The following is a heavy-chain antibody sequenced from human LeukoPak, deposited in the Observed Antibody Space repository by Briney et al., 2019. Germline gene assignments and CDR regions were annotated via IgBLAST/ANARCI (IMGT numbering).Heavy chain of an antibody. J-gene: IGHJ4*02. CDR3: AVGYFDWLLEESYFDY. CDR2: TSGSGGST. V-gene: IGHV3-23*01. CDR1: GFTFSSYA. D-gene: IGHD3-9*01. Sequence: PGGSLRLSCAASGFTFSSYAMSWVRQAPGKGLEWVSATSGSGGSTYYADSVKGRFTISRDNSKNTLYLQMNSLRAEDTAVYYCAVGYFDWLLEESYFDYWGQGTLVTVSS.